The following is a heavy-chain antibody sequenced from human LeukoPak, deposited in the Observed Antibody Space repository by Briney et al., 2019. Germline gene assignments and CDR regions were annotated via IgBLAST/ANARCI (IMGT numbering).Heavy chain of an antibody. CDR1: GFTFSGSA. CDR3: TTAGGSLAYCGGDCHWNYMDV. V-gene: IGHV3-73*01. D-gene: IGHD2-21*02. Sequence: GGSLRLSCAASGFTFSGSAMHWVRQASGKGLEWVGRIRSKANSYATAYAASVKGRFTISRDDSKNTAYLQMNSLKTEDTAVYYCTTAGGSLAYCGGDCHWNYMDVWGKGTTVTVSS. J-gene: IGHJ6*03. CDR2: IRSKANSYAT.